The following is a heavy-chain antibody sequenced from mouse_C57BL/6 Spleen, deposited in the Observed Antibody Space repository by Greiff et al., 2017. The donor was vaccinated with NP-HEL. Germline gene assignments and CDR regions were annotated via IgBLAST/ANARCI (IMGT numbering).Heavy chain of an antibody. CDR1: GFNIKDDY. CDR3: TTGDYDGDYAMDY. V-gene: IGHV14-4*01. CDR2: IDPENGDT. Sequence: VQLQQPGAELVRPGASVKLSCTASGFNIKDDYMHWVKQRPEQGLEWIGWIDPENGDTEYASKFQGKATITADTSANTAYLQLSSLTSEEPAVYYCTTGDYDGDYAMDYWGQGTSVTVSS. D-gene: IGHD2-4*01. J-gene: IGHJ4*01.